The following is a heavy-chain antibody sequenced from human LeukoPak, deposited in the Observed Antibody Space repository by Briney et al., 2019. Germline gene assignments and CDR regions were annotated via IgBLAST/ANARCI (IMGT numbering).Heavy chain of an antibody. Sequence: ASVKVSCKASGYTFTSYAMHWVRQAPGQRLEWMGWINAGNGNTKYSQKFQGRVTITRDTSASTAYMELSSLRFEDTAVYYCARGLGYCSGGSCSNSILYFDYWGQGTLVTVSS. CDR3: ARGLGYCSGGSCSNSILYFDY. CDR1: GYTFTSYA. J-gene: IGHJ4*02. CDR2: INAGNGNT. D-gene: IGHD2-15*01. V-gene: IGHV1-3*01.